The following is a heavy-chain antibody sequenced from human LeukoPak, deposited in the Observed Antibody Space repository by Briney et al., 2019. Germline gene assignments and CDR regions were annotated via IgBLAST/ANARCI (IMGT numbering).Heavy chain of an antibody. CDR1: GFFFDTFG. J-gene: IGHJ4*02. D-gene: IGHD3-16*01. Sequence: GGSLRLSCAASGFFFDTFGMHWVRQAPGRGLEWVAFIRFDGTNKYYADSVKGRFTISKYNSNNTLYLEMHSLTGEDTAIYYCAKDRLGSYLDHWGQGTLVTVSS. CDR2: IRFDGTNK. V-gene: IGHV3-30*02. CDR3: AKDRLGSYLDH.